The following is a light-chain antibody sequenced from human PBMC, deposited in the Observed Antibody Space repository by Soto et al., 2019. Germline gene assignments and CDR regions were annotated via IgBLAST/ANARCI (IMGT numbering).Light chain of an antibody. J-gene: IGKJ1*01. CDR3: QQYATSPWT. V-gene: IGKV3-20*01. Sequence: EIVMTQSPATLSVSPGERATLSCRASQSISSNLAWYQQKPGQAPRLLIYGASTRATGIPDRFSGSGSGTDFTLTISRLDPEDSAVYYCQQYATSPWTFGQGTKVDIK. CDR2: GAS. CDR1: QSISSN.